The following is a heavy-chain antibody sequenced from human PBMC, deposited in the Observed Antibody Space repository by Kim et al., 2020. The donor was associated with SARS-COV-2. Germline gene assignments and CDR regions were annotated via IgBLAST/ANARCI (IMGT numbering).Heavy chain of an antibody. V-gene: IGHV4-39*01. Sequence: SETLSLTCTVSGGSISSSSYYWGWIRQPPGKGLEWIGSIYYSGSTYYNPSLKSRVTISVDTSKNQFSLKLSSVTAADTAVYYCARVGFTMVRGVTTTYYYYYGMDVWGQGTTVTVSS. CDR2: IYYSGST. CDR3: ARVGFTMVRGVTTTYYYYYGMDV. J-gene: IGHJ6*02. CDR1: GGSISSSSYY. D-gene: IGHD3-10*01.